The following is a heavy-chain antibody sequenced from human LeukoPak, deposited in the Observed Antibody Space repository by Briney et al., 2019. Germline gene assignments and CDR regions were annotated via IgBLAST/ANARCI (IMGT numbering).Heavy chain of an antibody. J-gene: IGHJ4*02. Sequence: GGSLRLSCAASGFTFTSAWMNWVRQVPGKGLEWVGHIKPKTDGGTTDYAAPVKGRFTISRDDSKSILYLQMDSLKTEDTAVYYCTRGHYGRWGQGTLVTVSA. CDR3: TRGHYGR. CDR2: IKPKTDGGTT. V-gene: IGHV3-15*01. D-gene: IGHD3-10*01. CDR1: GFTFTSAW.